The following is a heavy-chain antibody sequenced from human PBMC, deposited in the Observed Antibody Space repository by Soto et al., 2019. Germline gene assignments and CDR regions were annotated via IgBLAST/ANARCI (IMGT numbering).Heavy chain of an antibody. D-gene: IGHD3-9*01. Sequence: GGSLRLSSAASGFTFSSYALSWVRQAPGKGLEWVSAISGSGGSTYYADSVKGRFTISRDNSKNTLYLQMNSLRAEDTAVYYCAREGDILTGYSSRDYFDYWGQGTLVTSPQ. CDR2: ISGSGGST. J-gene: IGHJ4*02. CDR3: AREGDILTGYSSRDYFDY. V-gene: IGHV3-23*01. CDR1: GFTFSSYA.